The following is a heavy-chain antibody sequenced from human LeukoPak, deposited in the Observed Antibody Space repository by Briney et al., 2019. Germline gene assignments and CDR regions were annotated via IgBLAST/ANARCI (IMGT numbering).Heavy chain of an antibody. CDR2: INHNGNN. J-gene: IGHJ5*02. Sequence: SETLSLTCAVYGGSFSGYYWSWIRQPPGKGLEWIGEINHNGNNNYNPSLKSRVTISVDTSKNQFSLKLSSVTAADTAVYYCARGLGENGSGSYWGFDPWGQGTLVTVSS. D-gene: IGHD3-10*01. V-gene: IGHV4-34*01. CDR3: ARGLGENGSGSYWGFDP. CDR1: GGSFSGYY.